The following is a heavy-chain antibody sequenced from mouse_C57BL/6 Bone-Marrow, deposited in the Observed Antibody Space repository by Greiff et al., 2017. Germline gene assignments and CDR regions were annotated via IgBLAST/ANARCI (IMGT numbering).Heavy chain of an antibody. Sequence: VQLQQPGAELVKPGASVKMSCKASGYTFTSYWITWVKQRPGQGLEWIGDIYPGSGSTNYNEKFKSKATLTVDTSSSTAYMQLSSLPSEDSAVXFCDRPDSAGYVDYAMDYWGQGTSVTVSS. D-gene: IGHD3-2*02. V-gene: IGHV1-55*01. CDR1: GYTFTSYW. J-gene: IGHJ4*01. CDR2: IYPGSGST. CDR3: DRPDSAGYVDYAMDY.